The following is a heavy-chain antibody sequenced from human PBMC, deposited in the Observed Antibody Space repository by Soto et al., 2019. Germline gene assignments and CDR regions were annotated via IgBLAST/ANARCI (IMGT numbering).Heavy chain of an antibody. CDR1: GFTFSSYA. J-gene: IGHJ4*02. CDR3: ARGAFLIAVADIDY. Sequence: GGSLRLSCAASGFTFSSYAMHWVRQAPGKGLEWVAVISYDGSNKYYADPVKGRFTISRDNSKNTLYLQMNSLRAEDTAVYYFARGAFLIAVADIDYWGQGTLVTVSS. D-gene: IGHD6-19*01. V-gene: IGHV3-30-3*01. CDR2: ISYDGSNK.